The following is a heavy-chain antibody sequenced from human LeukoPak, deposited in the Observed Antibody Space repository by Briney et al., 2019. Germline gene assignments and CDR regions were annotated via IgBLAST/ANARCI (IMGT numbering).Heavy chain of an antibody. CDR3: ARHRPPPIAAAGPHADFDY. CDR2: LYYSGST. J-gene: IGHJ4*02. V-gene: IGHV4-39*01. CDR1: GCSISSSCYY. Sequence: SDTLSLTCTVSGCSISSSCYYWGWLRQPPGKELEGMGSLYYSGSTYYNPSLKRQVPMSVDTSKNQFSLKLSSVTAADTAVYYCARHRPPPIAAAGPHADFDYWGQGTLVTVSS. D-gene: IGHD6-13*01.